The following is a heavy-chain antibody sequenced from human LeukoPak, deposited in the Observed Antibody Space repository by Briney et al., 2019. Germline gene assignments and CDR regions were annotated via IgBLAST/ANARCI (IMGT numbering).Heavy chain of an antibody. V-gene: IGHV3-7*01. CDR2: IKQDGSEK. CDR3: AREAGGSGYSDYYYYMDV. D-gene: IGHD2-15*01. Sequence: GGSLRLSCAASGFTFSSYWISWVRQAPGKGLEWVASIKQDGSEKYSVDSVKSRFTISRDNAKNSLYLQMNSLRAEDTGVYYCAREAGGSGYSDYYYYMDVWGKGTTVTVSS. J-gene: IGHJ6*03. CDR1: GFTFSSYW.